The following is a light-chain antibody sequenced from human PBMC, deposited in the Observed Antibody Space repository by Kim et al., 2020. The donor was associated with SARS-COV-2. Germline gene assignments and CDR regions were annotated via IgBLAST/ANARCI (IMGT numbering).Light chain of an antibody. CDR2: QDT. V-gene: IGLV3-1*01. Sequence: SESPGQTASITGSGDRLGNKYVCWYQQKPGQSPVVVIYQDTQRPSGIPERFSGSNSGNTATLTISGTQAMDEAGYYCQAWDSTTTVFGGGTQLTVL. CDR1: RLGNKY. J-gene: IGLJ2*01. CDR3: QAWDSTTTV.